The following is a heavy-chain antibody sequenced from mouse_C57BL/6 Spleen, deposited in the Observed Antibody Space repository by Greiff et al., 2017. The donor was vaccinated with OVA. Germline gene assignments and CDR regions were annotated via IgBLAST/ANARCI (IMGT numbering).Heavy chain of an antibody. CDR3: ARGHDGYTDFDY. D-gene: IGHD2-3*01. J-gene: IGHJ2*01. CDR1: GYTFTDYN. V-gene: IGHV1-22*01. CDR2: INPNNGGT. Sequence: EVQLQQSGPELVKPGASVKMSCKASGYTFTDYNMHWVKQSHGKSLEWIGYINPNNGGTSYNQKFKGKATLTVNKSSSTAYMALRSLTSEDSAVYYCARGHDGYTDFDYWGQGTTLTVSS.